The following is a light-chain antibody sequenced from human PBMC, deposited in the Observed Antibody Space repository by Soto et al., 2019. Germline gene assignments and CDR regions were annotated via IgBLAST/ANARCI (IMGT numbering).Light chain of an antibody. V-gene: IGLV6-57*01. CDR2: DDN. CDR3: QSYDSSNPVV. J-gene: IGLJ2*01. Sequence: MLTQPHSVSESPGKTVTISCTRSSGSIASNYVQWYQQRPGSSPTTVIYDDNQRPSGVPDRFSGSIDSSSNSASLTISGLKTEDEADYYCQSYDSSNPVVFGGGTKLTVL. CDR1: SGSIASNY.